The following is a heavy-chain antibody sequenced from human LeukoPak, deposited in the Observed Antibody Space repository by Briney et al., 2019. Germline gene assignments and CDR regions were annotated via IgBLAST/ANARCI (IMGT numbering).Heavy chain of an antibody. D-gene: IGHD3-9*01. CDR3: ARVGYDILTGYYLEYYFDY. CDR1: GGSISSHY. J-gene: IGHJ4*02. Sequence: SETLSLTCTVSGGSISSHYWSWIRQPPGKGLEWIGYIYYSGSTNYNPSLKSRVTISVDTSKNQFSLKLSSVTAADTAVYYCARVGYDILTGYYLEYYFDYWGQGTLVTVSS. CDR2: IYYSGST. V-gene: IGHV4-59*11.